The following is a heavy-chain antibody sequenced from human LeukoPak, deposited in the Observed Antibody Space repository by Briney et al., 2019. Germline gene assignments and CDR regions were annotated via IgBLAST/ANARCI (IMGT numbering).Heavy chain of an antibody. Sequence: GGSLRLSCAASGFSVRTTYMSWVRQASGKGLEWVSVLYTGGGTDHADSVKGRFTISRDNSKNTLSLQMNSLRAEDTAIYYCTRSGYRHPYHFDSWGQGTLVTVSS. CDR2: LYTGGGT. J-gene: IGHJ4*02. V-gene: IGHV3-53*01. CDR1: GFSVRTTY. CDR3: TRSGYRHPYHFDS. D-gene: IGHD3-22*01.